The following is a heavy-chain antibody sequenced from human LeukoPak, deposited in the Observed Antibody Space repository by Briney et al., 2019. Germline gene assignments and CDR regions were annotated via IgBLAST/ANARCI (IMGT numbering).Heavy chain of an antibody. V-gene: IGHV3-30*02. D-gene: IGHD1/OR15-1a*01. CDR3: AKDTLAEHDAFDI. Sequence: GGSLRLSCAASGFPFRSYAMHWVRQAPGKGLEWVAFIRYDGCNKYYADSVKGRFTISRDNSKNTLYLQMNSLRAEDTAVYYCAKDTLAEHDAFDIWGQGTMVTVSS. CDR1: GFPFRSYA. J-gene: IGHJ3*02. CDR2: IRYDGCNK.